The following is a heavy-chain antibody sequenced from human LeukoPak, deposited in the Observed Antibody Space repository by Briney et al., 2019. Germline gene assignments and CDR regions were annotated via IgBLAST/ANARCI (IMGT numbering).Heavy chain of an antibody. CDR2: IYSGGST. J-gene: IGHJ4*02. V-gene: IGHV3-66*01. D-gene: IGHD3-3*01. CDR3: ARGALRFLEWLFDFDY. CDR1: GFTVSSNY. Sequence: GGSLRLSCAASGFTVSSNYMSWVRQAPGKGLEWVSVIYSGGSTYYADSVKGRFTISRDNSKTTLYLQMNSLRAEDTAVYYCARGALRFLEWLFDFDYWGQGTLVTVSS.